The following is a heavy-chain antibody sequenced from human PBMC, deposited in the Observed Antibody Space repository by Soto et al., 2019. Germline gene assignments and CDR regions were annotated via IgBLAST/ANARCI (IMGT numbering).Heavy chain of an antibody. V-gene: IGHV3-30-3*01. CDR3: ASPLIAAGGYFDY. CDR1: GFTFSSYA. CDR2: ISYDGSNK. J-gene: IGHJ4*02. D-gene: IGHD6-13*01. Sequence: LRLSCAASGFTFSSYAMHWVRQAPGKGLEWVAVISYDGSNKYYADSVKGRFTISRDNSKNTLYLQMNSLRAEDTAVYYCASPLIAAGGYFDYWGQGTLVTVSS.